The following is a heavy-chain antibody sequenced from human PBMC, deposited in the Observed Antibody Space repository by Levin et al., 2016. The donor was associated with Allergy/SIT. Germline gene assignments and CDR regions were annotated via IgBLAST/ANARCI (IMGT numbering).Heavy chain of an antibody. D-gene: IGHD5-24*01. CDR2: ISSSSSYI. Sequence: GESLKISCAASGFTFSSYSMNWVRQAPGKGLEWVSSISSSSSYIYYADSVKGRFTISRDNAKNSLYLQMNSLRAEDTAVYYCANKDGYNYSYDYWGQGTLVTVSS. V-gene: IGHV3-21*01. J-gene: IGHJ4*02. CDR3: ANKDGYNYSYDY. CDR1: GFTFSSYS.